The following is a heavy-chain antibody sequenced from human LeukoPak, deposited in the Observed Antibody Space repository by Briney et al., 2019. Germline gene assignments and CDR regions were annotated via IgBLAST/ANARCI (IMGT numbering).Heavy chain of an antibody. D-gene: IGHD1-1*01. CDR1: GGSFSGYY. J-gene: IGHJ5*02. Sequence: SETLSLTCAVYGGSFSGYYWTLIRQAPGKGLEWIGEISHTGLTGSNPSLKSRVTIFVDSSKKQFSLRMTSVTAADTGVYYCARVPDITARPCDTWGPGTLVTVSS. CDR2: ISHTGLT. CDR3: ARVPDITARPCDT. V-gene: IGHV4-34*01.